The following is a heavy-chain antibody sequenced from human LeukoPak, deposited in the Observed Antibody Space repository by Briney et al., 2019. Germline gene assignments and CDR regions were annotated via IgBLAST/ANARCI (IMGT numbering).Heavy chain of an antibody. CDR2: INPADSDT. CDR1: GYSFSSYW. Sequence: GASPKISCKASGYSFSSYWIAWVHQLPGKGLEWMGIINPADSDTRYSLSVQGQVTISADRSISTAYLQWSSLKASDTAIYYCARGEGGYNYAFWGQGTLVSVSS. J-gene: IGHJ4*02. CDR3: ARGEGGYNYAF. D-gene: IGHD5-24*01. V-gene: IGHV5-51*07.